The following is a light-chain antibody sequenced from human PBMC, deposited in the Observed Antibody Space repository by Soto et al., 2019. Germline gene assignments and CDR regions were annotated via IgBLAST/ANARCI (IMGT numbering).Light chain of an antibody. CDR3: QYYDSSLSGWV. J-gene: IGLJ3*02. V-gene: IGLV2-8*01. Sequence: QSTLTQPPSASGSPGQSVTISCSGTKNDIGVYDFVSWYQHHPGKAPRLIIYEVVQRPSGVPDRFSGSKSGTSASLAITGLQAEDEADYYCQYYDSSLSGWVFGGGTKVTVL. CDR1: KNDIGVYDF. CDR2: EVV.